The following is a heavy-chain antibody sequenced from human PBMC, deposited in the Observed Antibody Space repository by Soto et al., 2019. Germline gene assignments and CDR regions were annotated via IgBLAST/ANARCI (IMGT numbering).Heavy chain of an antibody. D-gene: IGHD2-21*02. CDR3: ARGGHVVVVTAAFDY. Sequence: QVQLMQSGAEVKKPGASVKVSCKASGNTFTNYYIHWVRQAPGQGLEWMGTINPSGGHTTYAQKFLGRVTMTRDTSTSTLYIELTRLRSEDTAGYYCARGGHVVVVTAAFDYWGPGTLGTVSS. V-gene: IGHV1-46*01. CDR2: INPSGGHT. J-gene: IGHJ4*02. CDR1: GNTFTNYY.